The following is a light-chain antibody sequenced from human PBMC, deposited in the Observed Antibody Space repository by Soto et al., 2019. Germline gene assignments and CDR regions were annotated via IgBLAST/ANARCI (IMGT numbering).Light chain of an antibody. V-gene: IGKV3-20*01. CDR2: GAS. CDR3: QQYGSSPIT. J-gene: IGKJ5*01. Sequence: EIVLTRSPGTLSLSPCETATVSCRSSQSVSGIYLAWYQQKPGQAPRLLIYGASSRATGIPDRFSGSGSGTDFTLTISRLEPEDFAVYYCQQYGSSPITFGQGTRLEI. CDR1: QSVSGIY.